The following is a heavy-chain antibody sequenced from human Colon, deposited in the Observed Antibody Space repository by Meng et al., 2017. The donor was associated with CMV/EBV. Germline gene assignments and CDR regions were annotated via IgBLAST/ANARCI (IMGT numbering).Heavy chain of an antibody. CDR2: MNPNSGNT. Sequence: ASVKVSCKASGYTFTGYYMHWVRQAPGQGLEWMGWMNPNSGNTGYAQKFQGRVTMARNTSISTAYMELSSLRSEDTAVYYCARSHVGNVDTAMVLNYWGQGTLVTVSS. V-gene: IGHV1-8*02. D-gene: IGHD5-18*01. J-gene: IGHJ4*02. CDR3: ARSHVGNVDTAMVLNY. CDR1: GYTFTGYY.